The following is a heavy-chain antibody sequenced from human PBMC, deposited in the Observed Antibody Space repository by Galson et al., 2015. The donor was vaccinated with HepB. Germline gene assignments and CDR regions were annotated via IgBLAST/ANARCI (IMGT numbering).Heavy chain of an antibody. CDR1: GFTFGDYA. D-gene: IGHD3-10*01. CDR2: IRSKGYGGTT. V-gene: IGHV3-49*03. CDR3: TKAALRSYYYFDY. Sequence: SLRLSCAASGFTFGDYAMSWFRQAPGKGLEWVGFIRSKGYGGTTEYAASVKGRFTISRDDSTSIAYLQVNSLKTEDTAVYYCTKAALRSYYYFDYWGQGTLVTVSS. J-gene: IGHJ4*02.